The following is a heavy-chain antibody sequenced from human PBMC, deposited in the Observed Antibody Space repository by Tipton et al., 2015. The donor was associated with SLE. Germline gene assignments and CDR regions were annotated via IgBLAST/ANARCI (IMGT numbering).Heavy chain of an antibody. J-gene: IGHJ4*02. CDR2: IYYSGST. CDR3: ARLQWNLSY. V-gene: IGHV4-39*07. D-gene: IGHD1-7*01. Sequence: LRLSCTVSGCSISSSSYYWGWVRQPPGKGLEWIGSIYYSGSTYYNPSLKSRVTISVDTSKNQFSLKLSSVTAADPAVYYCARLQWNLSYWGQGTLVTVSS. CDR1: GCSISSSSYY.